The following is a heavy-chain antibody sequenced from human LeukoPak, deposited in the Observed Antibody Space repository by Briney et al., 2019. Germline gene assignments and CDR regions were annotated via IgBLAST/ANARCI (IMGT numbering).Heavy chain of an antibody. J-gene: IGHJ4*02. D-gene: IGHD1-26*01. CDR2: IKSKTDGGTT. Sequence: GGSLRLSCEASGFIFSDYFMTWVRQAPGKGLEWVGRIKSKTDGGTTDYAAPVKGRFTISRDDSKNALYLQMNSLKTEDTAVYYYTTDPRWEEEYRGQGTLVTVSS. CDR1: GFIFSDYF. CDR3: TTDPRWEEEY. V-gene: IGHV3-15*01.